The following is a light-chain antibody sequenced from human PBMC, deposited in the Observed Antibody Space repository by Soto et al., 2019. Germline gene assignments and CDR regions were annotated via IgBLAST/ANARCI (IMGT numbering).Light chain of an antibody. J-gene: IGKJ5*01. CDR2: GAS. V-gene: IGKV3-20*01. CDR3: QQYGSSFT. Sequence: SLLAQSPCTLSLSPGERATLSCRASQSVSSSFLAWYQQKPGQAPRLLIYGASRRATGIPDRYSGSGSGTDFTLTISRLEPEDFAVYYCQQYGSSFTFGPGTRLEIK. CDR1: QSVSSSF.